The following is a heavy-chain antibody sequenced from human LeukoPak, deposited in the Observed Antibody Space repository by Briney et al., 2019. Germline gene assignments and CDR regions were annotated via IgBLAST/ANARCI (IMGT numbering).Heavy chain of an antibody. Sequence: ASVKVSCKASGYTFTIHWVRQAPGQGLEWMGWMNPNSGNTGYAQKFQGRVTITRNTSISTAYMELSSLRSEDTAVYYCARAKYIAARLAYYYYMDVWGKGTTVTVSS. J-gene: IGHJ6*03. V-gene: IGHV1-8*03. CDR2: MNPNSGNT. CDR1: GYTFT. CDR3: ARAKYIAARLAYYYYMDV. D-gene: IGHD6-6*01.